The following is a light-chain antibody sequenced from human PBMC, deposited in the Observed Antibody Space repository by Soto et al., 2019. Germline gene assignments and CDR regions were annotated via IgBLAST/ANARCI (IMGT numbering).Light chain of an antibody. Sequence: QSALTQPRSVSESPGQSVTISCTGATSDVGGYNYVSWYQQHPGKAPKLMIYDVNKRPAGVPDRFSGSRSGNTASLTISGLQAEDEADYYCCSYAGNYILRVFGTGTKVTVL. CDR2: DVN. CDR1: TSDVGGYNY. CDR3: CSYAGNYILRV. V-gene: IGLV2-11*01. J-gene: IGLJ1*01.